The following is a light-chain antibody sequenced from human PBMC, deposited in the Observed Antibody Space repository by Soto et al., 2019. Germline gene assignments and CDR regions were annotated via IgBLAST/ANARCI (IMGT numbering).Light chain of an antibody. V-gene: IGKV3-15*01. CDR1: QSVSSN. J-gene: IGKJ1*01. CDR3: QQYNNWPRT. Sequence: EIVITQSPAPLSVSPGERATLSCRASQSVSSNLAWYQKKPGQAPRLLLYGASTRATGIPARFSGSGSGTEFTLTISSLQSEDFAVYYCQQYNNWPRTFGQGTKVEIK. CDR2: GAS.